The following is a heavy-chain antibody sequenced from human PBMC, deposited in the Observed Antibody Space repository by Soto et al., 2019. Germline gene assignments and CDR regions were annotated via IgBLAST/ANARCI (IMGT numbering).Heavy chain of an antibody. Sequence: QVQLQESGPGLLAPSQTLSLTCTVSGGSIGSTDSYWCCIRRPPGKGLEWIGYIYYTGGTFYNPSLKSRLTISPATSSNQFSLTLTSVTATDTGIYYCARGGSRWAEYFQHWGQGTLVAVSS. CDR1: GGSIGSTDSY. J-gene: IGHJ1*01. CDR3: ARGGSRWAEYFQH. D-gene: IGHD6-13*01. CDR2: IYYTGGT. V-gene: IGHV4-30-4*08.